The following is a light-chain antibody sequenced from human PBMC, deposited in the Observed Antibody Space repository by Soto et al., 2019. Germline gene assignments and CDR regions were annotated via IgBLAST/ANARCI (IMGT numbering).Light chain of an antibody. CDR2: GAS. CDR1: QSVSSSY. V-gene: IGKV3-20*01. Sequence: EIVLTQSPGTLSLSPGERATLSCRASQSVSSSYLAWYQQKPGQAPRLLIYGASSRATGIPDRFSGSGSGTDFPLTISRLEPEDFAVYYCPQYGSSRTFGQGTKVEIK. CDR3: PQYGSSRT. J-gene: IGKJ1*01.